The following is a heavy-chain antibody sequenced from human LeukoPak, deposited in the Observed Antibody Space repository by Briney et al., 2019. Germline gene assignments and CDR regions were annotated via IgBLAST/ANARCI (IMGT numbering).Heavy chain of an antibody. Sequence: PSQTLSLTCTVSGGSISSGDYYWSWIRQPPGKGLEFIGRFFTSGTSGTTNYNPSLKSRVTMSLDTSKNQFSLKLSSVTAADTAVYYCARDLGGYSDGSYYYYMDVWGKGTTVTVSS. CDR2: FFTSGTSGTT. CDR1: GGSISSGDYY. D-gene: IGHD5-18*01. J-gene: IGHJ6*03. V-gene: IGHV4-61*02. CDR3: ARDLGGYSDGSYYYYMDV.